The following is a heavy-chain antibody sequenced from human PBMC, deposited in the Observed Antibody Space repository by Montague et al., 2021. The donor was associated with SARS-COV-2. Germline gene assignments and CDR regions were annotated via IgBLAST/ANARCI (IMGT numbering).Heavy chain of an antibody. V-gene: IGHV4-39*01. Sequence: SETLSLTCTVSGGSITRNNYWGWIRQPPGKGLDWVGNIYYSGTTFINPSLESRVTISVDASKNQFSLNLTSVTAADTAVYYCARPLVRGVPKAFDIWGQGALVIVSS. CDR3: ARPLVRGVPKAFDI. CDR2: IYYSGTT. J-gene: IGHJ3*02. CDR1: GGSITRNNY. D-gene: IGHD3-10*01.